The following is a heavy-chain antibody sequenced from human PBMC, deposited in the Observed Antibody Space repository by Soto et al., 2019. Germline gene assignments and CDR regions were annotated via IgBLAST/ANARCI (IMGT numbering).Heavy chain of an antibody. Sequence: SETLSLTCTVSGGSVSSGSYYWSWIRQPPGKGLEWIGYIYYSGSTNYNPSLKSRVTISVDTSKNQFSLKLSSVTAADTDVYYCARDLHYDSSGYYPSGWFDPWGQGTLVTVSS. V-gene: IGHV4-61*01. CDR3: ARDLHYDSSGYYPSGWFDP. CDR1: GGSVSSGSYY. CDR2: IYYSGST. J-gene: IGHJ5*02. D-gene: IGHD3-22*01.